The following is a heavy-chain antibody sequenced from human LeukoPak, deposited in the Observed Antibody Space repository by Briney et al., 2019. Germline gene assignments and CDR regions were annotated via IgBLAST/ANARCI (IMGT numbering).Heavy chain of an antibody. CDR2: IYYSGST. D-gene: IGHD2-8*01. V-gene: IGHV4-39*01. CDR3: ARDRACSNGVCSYFDY. Sequence: SETLSLTCIVSGGSISSTTYYWGWIRQPPGKGLEWIGSIYYSGSTWYNPSLKSRVTVSADTSKNQFSLKLTSVTAADTAVYYCARDRACSNGVCSYFDYGGEGTVVTVSS. J-gene: IGHJ4*02. CDR1: GGSISSTTYY.